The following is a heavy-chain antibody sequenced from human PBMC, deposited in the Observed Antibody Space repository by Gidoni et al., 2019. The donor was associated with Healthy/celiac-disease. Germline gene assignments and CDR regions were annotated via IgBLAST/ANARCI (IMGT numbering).Heavy chain of an antibody. CDR3: ARGGGGVRYFGTDYFDY. CDR2: INHSGST. Sequence: QVQLQQWGAGPLRPSVTLSLTCAAYGGSFSGYYWSCIRQPPGKGLEWIGEINHSGSTNYNPSLKCRVTISVDTAKTQFSLQLSSVTAADTAVYYCARGGGGVRYFGTDYFDYWVQGTLVTVSS. CDR1: GGSFSGYY. D-gene: IGHD3-9*01. V-gene: IGHV4-34*01. J-gene: IGHJ4*02.